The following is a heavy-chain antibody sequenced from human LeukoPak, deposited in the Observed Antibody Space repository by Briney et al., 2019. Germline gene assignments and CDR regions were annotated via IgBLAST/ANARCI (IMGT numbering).Heavy chain of an antibody. CDR3: ARVKSYYDSSGYYLRGYYFDY. CDR2: IYYSGST. J-gene: IGHJ4*02. D-gene: IGHD3-22*01. V-gene: IGHV4-59*01. CDR1: GGSISSYY. Sequence: SETLSLTCTVSGGSISSYYWSWIRQPPGKGLEWIGYIYYSGSTNYNPSLKSRVTISGDTSKNQFSLKLSSVTAADTAVYYCARVKSYYDSSGYYLRGYYFDYWGQGTLVTVSS.